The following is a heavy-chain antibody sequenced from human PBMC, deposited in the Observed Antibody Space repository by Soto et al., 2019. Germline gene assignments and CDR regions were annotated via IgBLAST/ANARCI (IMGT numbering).Heavy chain of an antibody. V-gene: IGHV5-51*01. CDR2: IYPSDSET. J-gene: IGHJ5*02. D-gene: IGHD2-15*01. Sequence: GESLKISCQGSGYRFTSHWIGWVRQMPGKGLEWMGIIYPSDSETIYSPSFQGQVTISADKSISTAYLQWRSLKASDTAIYYCARHSRYCGGGSCYPNWFDPWGQGTLVTVSS. CDR3: ARHSRYCGGGSCYPNWFDP. CDR1: GYRFTSHW.